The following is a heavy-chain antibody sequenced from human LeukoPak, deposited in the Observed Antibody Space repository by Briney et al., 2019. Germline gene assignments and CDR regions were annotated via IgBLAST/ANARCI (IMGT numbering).Heavy chain of an antibody. J-gene: IGHJ4*02. CDR2: TSYNGNT. CDR1: GYTFSNDG. CDR3: ARHSGSGWQALGY. Sequence: ASVTVSCKASGYTFSNDGISWVRQAPGLGLEWMGWTSYNGNTNYAQKFQDRVTMTTDTSTTTAYMELRSLESDDTAVYYCARHSGSGWQALGYWGQGTLVTASS. D-gene: IGHD6-19*01. V-gene: IGHV1-18*01.